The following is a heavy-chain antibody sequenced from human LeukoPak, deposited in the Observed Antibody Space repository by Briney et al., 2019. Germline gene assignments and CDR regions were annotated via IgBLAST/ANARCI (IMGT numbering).Heavy chain of an antibody. CDR2: IRSSGSTI. J-gene: IGHJ6*03. Sequence: GGSLRLSCAASGFTFSDYYMSWIRQAPGKGLEWVSYIRSSGSTIYYADSVKGRFTISRDNAKNSLYLQMNSLRAEDTAVYYCARVPIAVAGTHYYYYMDVWGKGTTVTVSS. CDR1: GFTFSDYY. CDR3: ARVPIAVAGTHYYYYMDV. D-gene: IGHD6-19*01. V-gene: IGHV3-11*01.